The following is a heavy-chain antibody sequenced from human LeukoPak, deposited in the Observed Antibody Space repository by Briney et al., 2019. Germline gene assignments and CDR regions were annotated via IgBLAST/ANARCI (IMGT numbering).Heavy chain of an antibody. V-gene: IGHV4-4*09. CDR1: GVSISSYY. CDR2: IYTTGDT. J-gene: IGHJ4*02. Sequence: SETLSLTCTVSGVSISSYYWSWIRQPPGKGLEWIGSIYTTGDTRYNPSLKSRVTISVDTSKNHFSLKLSSVTAADTDVYYCARATPVGGVRFDYWGQGTLVTVSS. CDR3: ARATPVGGVRFDY. D-gene: IGHD3-16*01.